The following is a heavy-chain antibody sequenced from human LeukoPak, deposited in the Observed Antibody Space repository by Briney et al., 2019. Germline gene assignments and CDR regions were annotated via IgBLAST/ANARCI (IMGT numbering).Heavy chain of an antibody. CDR3: ARERYGSPFDP. J-gene: IGHJ5*02. CDR2: IDGGNGNT. V-gene: IGHV1-3*01. D-gene: IGHD3-10*01. Sequence: ASVKVSCKASGGSFKNFAFTWMRQAPGQRLEWMGWIDGGNGNTKYSQNFQARVTITRDTSASTAYMELSSLRSEDTAVYYCARERYGSPFDPWGQGTLVAVSS. CDR1: GGSFKNFA.